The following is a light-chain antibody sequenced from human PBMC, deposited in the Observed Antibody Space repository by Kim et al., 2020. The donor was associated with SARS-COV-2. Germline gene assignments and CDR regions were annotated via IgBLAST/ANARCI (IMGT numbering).Light chain of an antibody. V-gene: IGKV3-11*01. CDR3: QQRGNWPPALT. CDR2: EAS. J-gene: IGKJ4*01. CDR1: HDIGIN. Sequence: PGEGATLTCRASHDIGINLAWYQQTPDQAPRLLIYEASIRATGIPDRFSGSGSGTDFTLTIGSLEPRDFAIYYCQQRGNWPPALTFGGGTKVDIK.